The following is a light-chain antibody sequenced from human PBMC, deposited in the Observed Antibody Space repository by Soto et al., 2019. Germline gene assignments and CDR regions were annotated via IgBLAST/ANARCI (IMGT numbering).Light chain of an antibody. CDR1: SSDVGGYNY. J-gene: IGLJ1*01. CDR3: SSYTSSSTVYV. V-gene: IGLV2-14*01. Sequence: QSVLTQPASVSGSPGQSITISCTGTSSDVGGYNYVSWYQQHPGKAPKLMIYEVSNRPSGVSNRFSGSKSGKTASLTISGLQAEDGADYYCSSYTSSSTVYVFGTGTKVTVL. CDR2: EVS.